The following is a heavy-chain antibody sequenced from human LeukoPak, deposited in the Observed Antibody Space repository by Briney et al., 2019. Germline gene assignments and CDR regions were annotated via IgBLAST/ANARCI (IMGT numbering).Heavy chain of an antibody. D-gene: IGHD5-18*01. CDR3: RTGGYSYGCPNFDY. J-gene: IGHJ4*02. V-gene: IGHV3-21*01. CDR2: ISSSSSYI. CDR1: GFTFSSYS. Sequence: GGSLRLSCAASGFTFSSYSMNWVRQAPGKGLEWVSSISSSSSYIYYADSVKGRFTISRDNAKNSLYLQMNSLRAEDTAVYYCRTGGYSYGCPNFDYWGQGTLVTVSS.